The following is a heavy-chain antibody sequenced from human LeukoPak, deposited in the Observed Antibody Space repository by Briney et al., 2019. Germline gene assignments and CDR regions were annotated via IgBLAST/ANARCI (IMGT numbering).Heavy chain of an antibody. V-gene: IGHV4-4*09. CDR1: GDSINNHY. CDR3: ARHWIETTKTYSYWFDP. D-gene: IGHD1-1*01. CDR2: IYTRGST. Sequence: SETLSLTCTVSGDSINNHYWSWIRQPPGKGLEWIGFIYTRGSTNYNPSLKSRVTMSGYTSKNQVSLTLNYVAAADTAVYYCARHWIETTKTYSYWFDPWGQGTLVTVSS. J-gene: IGHJ5*02.